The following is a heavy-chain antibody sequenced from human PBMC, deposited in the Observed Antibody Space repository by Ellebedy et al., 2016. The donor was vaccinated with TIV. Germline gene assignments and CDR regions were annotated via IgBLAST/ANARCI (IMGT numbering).Heavy chain of an antibody. V-gene: IGHV3-48*04. CDR3: ARDVRGFDF. J-gene: IGHJ4*02. D-gene: IGHD3-10*02. CDR2: ISSSSSTI. Sequence: GGSLRLSXAASGFTFSSYSMNWVRQAPGKGLEWVSYISSSSSTIYYADSVKGRFTISRDNAKNSLYLQMNSLRAGDTAVYYCARDVRGFDFWGQGTLVSVSS. CDR1: GFTFSSYS.